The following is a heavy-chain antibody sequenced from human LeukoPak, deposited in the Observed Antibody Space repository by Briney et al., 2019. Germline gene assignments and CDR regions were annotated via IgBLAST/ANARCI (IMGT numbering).Heavy chain of an antibody. D-gene: IGHD3-22*01. J-gene: IGHJ4*02. CDR2: IYGGGST. CDR3: GRGYPYYFDH. Sequence: GGSLRLSCAASGFTVSGNYMGWVRQAPGKGLEWVSFIYGGGSTYYADSVKGRFIISRDNSKNTLYLQMNSLRAEDTAVYFCGRGYPYYFDHWGQGTLVTVSS. V-gene: IGHV3-66*01. CDR1: GFTVSGNY.